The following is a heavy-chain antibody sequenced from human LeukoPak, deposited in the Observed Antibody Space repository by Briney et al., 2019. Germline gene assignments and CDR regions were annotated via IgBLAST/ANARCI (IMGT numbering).Heavy chain of an antibody. D-gene: IGHD4-23*01. CDR2: IYYSGST. J-gene: IGHJ4*02. V-gene: IGHV4-31*03. CDR1: GGSIHSGGFY. CDR3: ARYGDNSYYFDY. Sequence: PSETLSLTCTVSGGSIHSGGFYWSWIRQHPGKGLEWIGYIYYSGSTYYNPSPKSRLTISVDTSKNQLSLKLSSVTAADTAVYYCARYGDNSYYFDYWGQGALVTVSS.